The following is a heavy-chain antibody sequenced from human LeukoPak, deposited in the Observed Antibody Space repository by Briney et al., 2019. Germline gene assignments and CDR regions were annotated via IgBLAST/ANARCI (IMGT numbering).Heavy chain of an antibody. CDR1: GFTVSNYW. CDR3: ARVDEGGYGNFDY. D-gene: IGHD4-17*01. Sequence: GGSLRLACAASGFTVSNYWMTSARQAPGKGRGWVAYIKQDGSDKYYVDSVKGRFTISRDNAKNSLYLQMNSLRAEDTAVYYCARVDEGGYGNFDYWGQGTLVTVSS. CDR2: IKQDGSDK. V-gene: IGHV3-7*01. J-gene: IGHJ4*02.